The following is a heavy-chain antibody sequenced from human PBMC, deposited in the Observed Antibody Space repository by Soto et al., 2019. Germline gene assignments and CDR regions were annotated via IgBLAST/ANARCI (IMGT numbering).Heavy chain of an antibody. Sequence: ESLSLTCTVSVGSISSYYWSWIRQPPGKGLEWIGYIYYSGSTNYNPSLKSRVTISVDTSKNQFSLKLSSVTAADTAVYYCASSIVGATSRFFDYWGQGTLVTVSS. CDR3: ASSIVGATSRFFDY. CDR2: IYYSGST. D-gene: IGHD1-26*01. J-gene: IGHJ4*02. CDR1: VGSISSYY. V-gene: IGHV4-59*01.